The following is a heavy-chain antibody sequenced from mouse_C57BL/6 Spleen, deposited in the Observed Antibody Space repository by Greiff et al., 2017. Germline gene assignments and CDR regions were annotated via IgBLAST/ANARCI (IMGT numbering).Heavy chain of an antibody. CDR1: GYTFTSYW. V-gene: IGHV1-53*01. J-gene: IGHJ2*01. D-gene: IGHD2-1*01. CDR3: ASSRYFGNIHFDY. Sequence: QVQLQQPGTELVKPGASVKLSCKASGYTFTSYWMHWVTQRPGQGLEWIGNINPSNGGTNYNEKFKSKATLTVDKSSSTAYMQLSRLTSKDTAVDYGASSRYFGNIHFDYWGQGTTLTVSS. CDR2: INPSNGGT.